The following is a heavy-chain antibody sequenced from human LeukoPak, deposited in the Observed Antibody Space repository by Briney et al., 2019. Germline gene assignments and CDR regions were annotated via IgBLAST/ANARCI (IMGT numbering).Heavy chain of an antibody. D-gene: IGHD2-15*01. CDR2: IRSRANSYAT. CDR1: GFTFSGSA. V-gene: IGHV3-73*01. Sequence: GSLKLSCAASGFTFSGSAMHWVRQASGKGLEWVGRIRSRANSYATAYAASVKGRFTISRDDSKNTAYLQMSSLKTEDTAVYYCTSPRIHCSGGSCYDYWGQGTLVTVSS. J-gene: IGHJ4*02. CDR3: TSPRIHCSGGSCYDY.